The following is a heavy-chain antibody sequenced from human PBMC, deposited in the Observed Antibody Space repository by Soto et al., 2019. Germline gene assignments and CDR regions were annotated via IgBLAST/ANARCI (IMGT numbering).Heavy chain of an antibody. CDR2: ISSSGSTI. CDR3: ARDFRDYSNYVLRGGYYYYYGMDV. Sequence: GGSLRLSCAASGFTFSDYYMSWIRQAPGKGLEWVSYISSSGSTIYYADSVKGRFTISRDNAKNSLYLQMNSLRAEDTAVYYCARDFRDYSNYVLRGGYYYYYGMDVWGQGTTVTVSS. V-gene: IGHV3-11*01. J-gene: IGHJ6*02. D-gene: IGHD4-4*01. CDR1: GFTFSDYY.